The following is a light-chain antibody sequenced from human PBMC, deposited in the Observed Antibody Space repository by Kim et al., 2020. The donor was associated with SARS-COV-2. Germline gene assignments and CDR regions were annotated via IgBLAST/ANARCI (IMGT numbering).Light chain of an antibody. J-gene: IGKJ4*01. CDR1: HHIDKY. CDR3: QQRSNWLPGT. V-gene: IGKV3-11*01. Sequence: YGVQRDTIPRRASHHIDKYLAWYHQNHGQAPSLLIYENANRATGITARFSGTGSWTDFIITISTMEPEDFAAYYCQQRSNWLPGTLGEGTKVDIK. CDR2: ENA.